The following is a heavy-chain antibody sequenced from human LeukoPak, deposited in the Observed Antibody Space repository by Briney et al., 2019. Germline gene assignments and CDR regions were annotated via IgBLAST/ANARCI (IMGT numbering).Heavy chain of an antibody. CDR3: AKALDYYGSGSYEFDY. CDR2: ISGSGGST. J-gene: IGHJ4*02. CDR1: GFTFSSYG. D-gene: IGHD3-10*01. Sequence: GGTLRLSCAASGFTFSSYGMSWVRQAPGKGLEWVSAISGSGGSTYYADSVKGRFTISRDNSKNTLYLQMNSLRAEDTAVYYCAKALDYYGSGSYEFDYWGQGTLVIVSS. V-gene: IGHV3-23*01.